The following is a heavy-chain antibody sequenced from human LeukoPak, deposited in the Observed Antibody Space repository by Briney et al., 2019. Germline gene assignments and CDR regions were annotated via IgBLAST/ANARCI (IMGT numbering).Heavy chain of an antibody. V-gene: IGHV4-39*07. J-gene: IGHJ6*03. CDR2: IYYSGST. Sequence: KPSETLSLTCTVSGGSISSSSYYWGWIRQPPGKGLEWIGSIYYSGSTYYNPSLKSRVTISVDTSKNQFSLKLSSVTAADTAVYYCARAFYGSGSYYNAPHYYYYYYMDVWGKGTTVTISS. CDR1: GGSISSSSYY. D-gene: IGHD3-10*01. CDR3: ARAFYGSGSYYNAPHYYYYYYMDV.